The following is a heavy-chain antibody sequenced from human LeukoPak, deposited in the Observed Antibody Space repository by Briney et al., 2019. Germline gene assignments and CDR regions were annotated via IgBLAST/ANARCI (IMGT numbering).Heavy chain of an antibody. Sequence: RGESLKISCKGSGYSFSNYWIGWVRQMPGKGLGWMGIIYPGESETRYSPSVQGQVTISADKSITTAYLQWSSLKASDTAMYYCAKLGAYSSSWYGFFDYWGQGTLVAVSS. J-gene: IGHJ4*02. CDR3: AKLGAYSSSWYGFFDY. CDR1: GYSFSNYW. CDR2: IYPGESET. V-gene: IGHV5-51*01. D-gene: IGHD6-13*01.